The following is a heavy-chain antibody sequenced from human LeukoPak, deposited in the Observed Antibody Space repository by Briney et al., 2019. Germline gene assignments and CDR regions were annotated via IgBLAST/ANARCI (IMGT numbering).Heavy chain of an antibody. CDR1: GYTFTSYG. V-gene: IGHV1-18*01. CDR3: ARGAPYSSGWYLFDY. CDR2: ISAYNGNT. J-gene: IGHJ4*02. Sequence: ASVKVSCKASGYTFTSYGISWVRQAPGQGLEWMGRISAYNGNTNYAQKLQGRVTMTTDTSTSTAYMELRSLRSDDTTVYYCARGAPYSSGWYLFDYWGQGTLVTVSS. D-gene: IGHD6-19*01.